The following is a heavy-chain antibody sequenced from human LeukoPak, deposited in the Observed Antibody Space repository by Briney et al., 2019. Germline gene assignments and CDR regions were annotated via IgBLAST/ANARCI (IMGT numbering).Heavy chain of an antibody. J-gene: IGHJ4*02. CDR1: GFTFSSYA. Sequence: PGGSLRLSCAASGFTFSSYAMSWVRQAPGKGLEWVSAISGSGGSTYYADSVEGRFTISRDNSKNTLYLQMNSLRAEDTAVYYCASGYCSSTSCYYLWGQGTLVTVSS. CDR2: ISGSGGST. D-gene: IGHD2-2*01. CDR3: ASGYCSSTSCYYL. V-gene: IGHV3-23*01.